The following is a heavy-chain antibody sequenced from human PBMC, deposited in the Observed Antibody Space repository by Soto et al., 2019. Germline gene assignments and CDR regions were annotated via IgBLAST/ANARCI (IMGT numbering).Heavy chain of an antibody. J-gene: IGHJ4*02. CDR2: IWYDGSNK. D-gene: IGHD3-22*01. CDR1: GFTFSSYG. Sequence: PGGSLRLSCAASGFTFSSYGMHWVRQAPGKGLEWVAVIWYDGSNKYYADSVKGRFTISRDNSKNTLYLQMNSLRAEDTAVYYCARDREDYYDSSGYYFDYWGQGTLVTVSS. V-gene: IGHV3-33*01. CDR3: ARDREDYYDSSGYYFDY.